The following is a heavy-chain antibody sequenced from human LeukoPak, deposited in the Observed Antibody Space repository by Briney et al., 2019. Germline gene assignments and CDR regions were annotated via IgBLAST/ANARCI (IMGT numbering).Heavy chain of an antibody. CDR3: ARWDGYSSGPDY. D-gene: IGHD6-25*01. Sequence: ASVKVSCKASGYSFTGYYMHWVRQAPGQGLEWMGWINPNSADTGYAQKFQGRVTMTRDMSISTIYMELTRLRSDDTALYYCARWDGYSSGPDYWGQGTLVTVSS. J-gene: IGHJ4*02. CDR2: INPNSADT. CDR1: GYSFTGYY. V-gene: IGHV1-2*02.